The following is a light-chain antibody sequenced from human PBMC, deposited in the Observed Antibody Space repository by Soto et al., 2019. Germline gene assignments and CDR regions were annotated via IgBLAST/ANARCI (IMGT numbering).Light chain of an antibody. CDR3: SSYTGSSTS. CDR2: DVS. Sequence: QSALTQPASVSGSPGQSITISCTGTSCDVGRYNYVSWYQQHPGKAPKLIIYDVSYRPSGVSDRFSGSKSGNTASLTISGLQAEDEADYYCSSYTGSSTSFGGGTKLTVL. CDR1: SCDVGRYNY. J-gene: IGLJ3*02. V-gene: IGLV2-14*01.